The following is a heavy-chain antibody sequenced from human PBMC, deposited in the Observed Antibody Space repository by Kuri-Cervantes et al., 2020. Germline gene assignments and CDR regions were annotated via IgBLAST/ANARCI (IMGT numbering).Heavy chain of an antibody. CDR2: IWYDGSNK. CDR3: ATDRLWFGELVSYYYGMDV. D-gene: IGHD3-10*01. CDR1: GFTFSSYG. J-gene: IGHJ6*02. V-gene: IGHV3-33*01. Sequence: LSLTCAASGFTFSSYGMHWVRQAPGKGLEWVAVIWYDGSNKYYADSVKGRFTISRDNSKNTLYLQMNSLRAEDTAVYYCATDRLWFGELVSYYYGMDVWGQGTTVTVSS.